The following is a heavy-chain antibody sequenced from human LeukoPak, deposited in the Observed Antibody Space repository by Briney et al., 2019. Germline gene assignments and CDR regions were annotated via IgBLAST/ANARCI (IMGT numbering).Heavy chain of an antibody. V-gene: IGHV4-59*01. Sequence: SETLSLTCTVSGGSISSYYWSWIRQPPGKGLEWIGNIYYTGSTNYNPSLKSRVTISVDTSKNQFSLRLSSVTAADTAVYYCARAFSSGWYPYSIGGLWFDYWGQGTLVTVSS. CDR3: ARAFSSGWYPYSIGGLWFDY. CDR1: GGSISSYY. J-gene: IGHJ4*02. CDR2: IYYTGST. D-gene: IGHD6-19*01.